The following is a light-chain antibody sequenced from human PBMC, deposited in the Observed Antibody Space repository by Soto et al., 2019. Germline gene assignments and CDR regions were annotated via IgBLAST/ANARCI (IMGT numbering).Light chain of an antibody. CDR2: DAS. CDR1: QSIGNW. V-gene: IGKV1-5*01. Sequence: DIQMTQSPSTLSASVGDRVTITCRASQSIGNWLAWYQQKPGKAPKLLIYDASSLESGVPSRFSGSGSGTEFTLTISSLQPDDFATYYCQQYNSYSWTFGQGTKVDI. J-gene: IGKJ1*01. CDR3: QQYNSYSWT.